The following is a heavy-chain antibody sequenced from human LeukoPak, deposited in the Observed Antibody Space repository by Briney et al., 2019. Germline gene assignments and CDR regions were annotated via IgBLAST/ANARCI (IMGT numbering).Heavy chain of an antibody. CDR2: MYHNGRP. J-gene: IGHJ5*02. CDR1: GCSIIRRGYY. Sequence: SETLSLTCTVCGCSIIRRGYYWRWIRQQPGKGLESIAYMYHNGRPYYNPSLQSRVTISVDTSKNQFSLKLSSVTAADTAIYYFARVGWVTSLVEAWVQGTQVTVSS. D-gene: IGHD2-21*02. CDR3: ARVGWVTSLVEA. V-gene: IGHV4-31*03.